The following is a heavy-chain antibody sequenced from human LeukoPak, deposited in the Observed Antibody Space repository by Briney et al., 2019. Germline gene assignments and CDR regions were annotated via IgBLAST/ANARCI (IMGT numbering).Heavy chain of an antibody. D-gene: IGHD3-22*01. CDR1: GFTFDDYA. CDR2: ISWDGGST. V-gene: IGHV3-43D*03. J-gene: IGHJ4*02. CDR3: AKGSYDSSGYYDPYDY. Sequence: PGGSLRLSRAASGFTFDDYAMHWVRQAPGKGLEWVSLISWDGGSTYYADSVKGRFTISRDNSKNSLYLQMNSLRAEDTASYYCAKGSYDSSGYYDPYDYWGQGTLVTVSS.